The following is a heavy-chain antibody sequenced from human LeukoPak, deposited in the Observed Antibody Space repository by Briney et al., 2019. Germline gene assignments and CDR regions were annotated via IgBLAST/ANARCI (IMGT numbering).Heavy chain of an antibody. CDR3: AKDRAIISDY. V-gene: IGHV3-23*01. CDR1: GFTFSRYG. Sequence: GGSLRLSCAVSGFTFSRYGMSWVRQAPGKGLEWVSAICGSGGSTYYAASVKRRFTISRDNSKNTLYLQMNRLRAEDTALYYCAKDRAIISDYWGQGILVTVSS. D-gene: IGHD5-12*01. CDR2: ICGSGGST. J-gene: IGHJ4*02.